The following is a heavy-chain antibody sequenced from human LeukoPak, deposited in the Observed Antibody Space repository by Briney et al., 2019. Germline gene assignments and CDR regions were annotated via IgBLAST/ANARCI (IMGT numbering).Heavy chain of an antibody. CDR3: ARDITIFGVVTNWFDP. D-gene: IGHD3-3*01. CDR2: ISYGGSNK. J-gene: IGHJ5*02. V-gene: IGHV3-30*03. CDR1: GFTFSNYG. Sequence: ALRLSCAASGFTFSNYGMHWVRQAPGKGLEWVAVISYGGSNKYYADSVKGRFTISRDNSKNTLYLQMNSLRAEDTAVYYCARDITIFGVVTNWFDPWGQGTLVTVSS.